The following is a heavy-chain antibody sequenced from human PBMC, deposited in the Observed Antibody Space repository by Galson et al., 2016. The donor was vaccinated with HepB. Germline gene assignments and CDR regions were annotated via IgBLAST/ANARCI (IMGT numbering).Heavy chain of an antibody. J-gene: IGHJ4*02. CDR2: ISVGGGTS. CDR1: GFTFSNYA. CDR3: IKGGVRTFHY. Sequence: SLRLSCAASGFTFSNYAMSWVRQAPERGLEWVSVISVGGGTSYSADSLTGRFTISRDESKNTLFLHMSSLTAEDTAIYYCIKGGVRTFHYWGQGTLVTVSS. V-gene: IGHV3-23*01. D-gene: IGHD4/OR15-4a*01.